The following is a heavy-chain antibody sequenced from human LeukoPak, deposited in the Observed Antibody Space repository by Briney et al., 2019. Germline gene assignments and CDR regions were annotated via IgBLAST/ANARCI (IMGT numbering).Heavy chain of an antibody. CDR1: GFTFSSYG. CDR2: IWYDGSNK. J-gene: IGHJ4*02. D-gene: IGHD6-19*01. CDR3: AKGLHSSGWYPYFDY. V-gene: IGHV3-33*06. Sequence: AGGSLRLSCAASGFTFSSYGMHWVRQAPGKGLEWVAVIWYDGSNKYYADSVKGRFTISRDNSKNTLYLQMNSLRAEDTAVYYCAKGLHSSGWYPYFDYWGQGTLVTVSS.